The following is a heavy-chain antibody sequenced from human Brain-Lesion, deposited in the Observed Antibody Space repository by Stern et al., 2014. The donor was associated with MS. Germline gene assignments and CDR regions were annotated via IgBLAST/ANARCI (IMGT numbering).Heavy chain of an antibody. CDR3: ARGERWFDS. V-gene: IGHV3-74*02. CDR1: GFTFSNYW. D-gene: IGHD3-10*01. CDR2: VNNDGRRT. J-gene: IGHJ5*01. Sequence: EVHLVESGGGLVQPGGSLRLSCAASGFTFSNYWMHWVRQAPGKGLVWVSSVNNDGRRTSYADSVKGRFTMSRDNAKNTLYLQMNSLRVEDTAIYYCARGERWFDSWGQGTLVTVSS.